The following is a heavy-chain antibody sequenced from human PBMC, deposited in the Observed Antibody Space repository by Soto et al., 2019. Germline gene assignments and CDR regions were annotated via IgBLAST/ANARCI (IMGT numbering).Heavy chain of an antibody. CDR1: GFTFDEFS. D-gene: IGHD2-15*01. CDR2: ISWNNHVI. J-gene: IGHJ4*02. Sequence: VELVESGGGLIQPGRSLRLSCAASGFTFDEFSMHWVRQVPGKGPEWGSGISWNNHVIGYAGSVKGRFTISRDNAKNTLFLQMNGLRSEDTALYYCAKDDHCSGGGCYGGFDSWGQGVLVTVSP. CDR3: AKDDHCSGGGCYGGFDS. V-gene: IGHV3-9*01.